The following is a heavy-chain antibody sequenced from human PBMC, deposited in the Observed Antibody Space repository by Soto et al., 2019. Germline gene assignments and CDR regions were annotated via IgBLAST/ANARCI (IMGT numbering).Heavy chain of an antibody. V-gene: IGHV1-69*08. J-gene: IGHJ4*02. D-gene: IGHD1-1*01. CDR2: IIPILGIA. CDR3: AREVGGRGTFDY. CDR1: GGTFSSYT. Sequence: QVQLVQSGAEVKKPGSSVKVSCKASGGTFSSYTISWVRQAPGQGLEWMGRIIPILGIANYAQKFQGRVTITEDKSTSTAYMELSSLSSEDTAVYYCAREVGGRGTFDYWGQGTLVTGSS.